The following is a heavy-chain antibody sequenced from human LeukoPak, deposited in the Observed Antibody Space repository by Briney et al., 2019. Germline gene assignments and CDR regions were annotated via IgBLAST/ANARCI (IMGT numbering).Heavy chain of an antibody. CDR3: ARVSGGYCSGGSCYSPIDP. D-gene: IGHD2-15*01. J-gene: IGHJ5*02. Sequence: PSETLSLTCTVSGGSISSYYWSWIRQPPGKGLEWIGYIYYSGSTNYNPSLKSRVTISVDTSKNQFSLKLSSVTAADTAVYYCARVSGGYCSGGSCYSPIDPWSQGTLVTVSS. CDR2: IYYSGST. V-gene: IGHV4-59*01. CDR1: GGSISSYY.